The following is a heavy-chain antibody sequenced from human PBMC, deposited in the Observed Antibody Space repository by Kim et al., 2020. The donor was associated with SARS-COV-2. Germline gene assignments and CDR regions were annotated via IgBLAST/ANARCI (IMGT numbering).Heavy chain of an antibody. CDR2: INHSGST. D-gene: IGHD3-10*01. V-gene: IGHV4-34*01. Sequence: SETLSLTCAVYGGSFSGYYWSWIRQPPGKGLEWIGEINHSGSTNYNPSLKSRVTISVDTSKNQFSLKLSSVTAADTAVYYGARGLEQTHEIYGSGSSMNAFDIWGQGTMVTVSS. CDR3: ARGLEQTHEIYGSGSSMNAFDI. CDR1: GGSFSGYY. J-gene: IGHJ3*02.